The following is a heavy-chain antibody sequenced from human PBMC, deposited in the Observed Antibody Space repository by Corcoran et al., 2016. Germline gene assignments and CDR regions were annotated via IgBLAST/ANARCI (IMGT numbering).Heavy chain of an antibody. D-gene: IGHD2-8*01. CDR2: ISYDGSDK. Sequence: QVQLVESGGGVVQPGKSLRLSCVASGFIFSSYGMHWVRQAPGKGLEWVAVISYDGSDKYYADSVKGRFTISRDNSKNTLYLQMNSLRTDDTAVYDGAKTRNGAHYFDYWGQGTLVTVSS. CDR1: GFIFSSYG. J-gene: IGHJ4*02. V-gene: IGHV3-30*18. CDR3: AKTRNGAHYFDY.